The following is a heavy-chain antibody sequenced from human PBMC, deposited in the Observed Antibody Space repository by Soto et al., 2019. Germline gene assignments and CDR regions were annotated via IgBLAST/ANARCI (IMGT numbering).Heavy chain of an antibody. CDR3: ARLYMVRGVMNWLDP. V-gene: IGHV3-53*01. Sequence: GGSLRLSCAASGFTVSSNYMSWVRLAPGKGLEWVSVIYSGGSTYYADSVKGRFTISRDNSKNTLYLQMNSLRAEDTAVYYCARLYMVRGVMNWLDPWGQGTLVTVSS. D-gene: IGHD3-10*01. CDR2: IYSGGST. J-gene: IGHJ5*02. CDR1: GFTVSSNY.